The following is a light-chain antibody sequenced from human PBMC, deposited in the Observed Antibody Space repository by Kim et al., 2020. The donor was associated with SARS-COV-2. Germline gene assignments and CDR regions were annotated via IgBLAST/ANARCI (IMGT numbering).Light chain of an antibody. Sequence: EIVMTQSPATLSVSPGERATLSCRASQSVSTKLAWYRQKPGQAPRLLIYDASTRATGIPARFSGSGSGTEFTLTISSLQSEEFAVYYCQQYNDWPLWTFGQGTKVDIK. CDR3: QQYNDWPLWT. CDR2: DAS. J-gene: IGKJ1*01. CDR1: QSVSTK. V-gene: IGKV3-15*01.